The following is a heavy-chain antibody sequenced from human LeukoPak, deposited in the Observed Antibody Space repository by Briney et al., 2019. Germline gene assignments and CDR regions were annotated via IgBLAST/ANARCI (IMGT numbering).Heavy chain of an antibody. Sequence: PSETLSLTCTVSGGSISSGSYYWSWIRQPAGKGLEWIGRIYTSESTNYNPSLKSRVTMSVDTSKNQFSLKQNSVTAADTAVYYCARSLSSGWFPFDYWGQGTLVTVSS. CDR2: IYTSEST. CDR3: ARSLSSGWFPFDY. CDR1: GGSISSGSYY. D-gene: IGHD6-19*01. V-gene: IGHV4-61*02. J-gene: IGHJ4*02.